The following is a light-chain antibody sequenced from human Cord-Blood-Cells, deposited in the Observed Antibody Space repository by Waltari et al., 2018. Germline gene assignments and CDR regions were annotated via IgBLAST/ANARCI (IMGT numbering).Light chain of an antibody. CDR2: WAS. V-gene: IGKV4-1*01. Sequence: DIVMNQSPDSLAVSLGERATIHCKSHQSVLYSSNNKNYLAWYQQKPGQPPKLLIYWASTRESGVPDRFSGSGSGTDFTLTISSLQAEDVAVYYCQQYYSTPRTFGQGTKLEIK. CDR3: QQYYSTPRT. J-gene: IGKJ2*01. CDR1: QSVLYSSNNKNY.